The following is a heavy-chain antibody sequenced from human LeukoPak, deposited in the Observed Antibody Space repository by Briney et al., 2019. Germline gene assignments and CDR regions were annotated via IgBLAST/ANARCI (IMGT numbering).Heavy chain of an antibody. D-gene: IGHD6-6*01. CDR3: ARGVAARGGFDY. CDR2: IKQDGSEK. Sequence: GGSLRLSCAASGFSFGNYWMSWVRQAPGKGLEWVANIKQDGSEKYYVDSVKGRFTISRDNAKNSLYLQMNSLRAEDTAVYHCARGVAARGGFDYWGQGTLVTVSS. J-gene: IGHJ4*02. CDR1: GFSFGNYW. V-gene: IGHV3-7*01.